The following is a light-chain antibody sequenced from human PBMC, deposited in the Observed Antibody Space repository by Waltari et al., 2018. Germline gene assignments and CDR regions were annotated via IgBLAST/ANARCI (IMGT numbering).Light chain of an antibody. Sequence: QSALPQPASVSGSPGQAITIPCTGTISAVGSYNYVTWYQHLPGKAPKLTISEVTNRPSGVSNRFSGSKSGNMASLTISGLQAEDEADYYCNSYTTSSTWVFGGGTKLTVL. CDR1: ISAVGSYNY. CDR2: EVT. J-gene: IGLJ3*02. CDR3: NSYTTSSTWV. V-gene: IGLV2-14*01.